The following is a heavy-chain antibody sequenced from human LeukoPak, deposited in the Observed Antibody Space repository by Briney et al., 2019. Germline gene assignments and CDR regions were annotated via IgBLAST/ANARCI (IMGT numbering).Heavy chain of an antibody. CDR1: GFTFSSYA. V-gene: IGHV3-23*01. CDR2: ISGSGGST. D-gene: IGHD2-15*01. J-gene: IGHJ4*02. Sequence: GGSLRLSCEASGFTFSSYAMSWVRQAPGKGLEWVSAISGSGGSTYYADSVKGRFTISRDNSKNTLYLQMNSLRAEDTAVYYCAKDPATDIVVVVAASTGGYWGQGTLVTVSS. CDR3: AKDPATDIVVVVAASTGGY.